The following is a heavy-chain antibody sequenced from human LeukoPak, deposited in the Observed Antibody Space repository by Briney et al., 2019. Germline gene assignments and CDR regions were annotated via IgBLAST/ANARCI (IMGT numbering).Heavy chain of an antibody. CDR1: GYSISSGYY. CDR2: INHSGST. Sequence: SETLSLTCSVSGYSISSGYYWGWIRQPPGKGLEWIGEINHSGSTNYNPSLKSRVTISVDTSKNQFSLKLSSVTAADTAVYYCASERTTGYCSSTSCPRNYYYMDVWGKGTTVTVSS. V-gene: IGHV4-38-2*02. J-gene: IGHJ6*03. CDR3: ASERTTGYCSSTSCPRNYYYMDV. D-gene: IGHD2-2*01.